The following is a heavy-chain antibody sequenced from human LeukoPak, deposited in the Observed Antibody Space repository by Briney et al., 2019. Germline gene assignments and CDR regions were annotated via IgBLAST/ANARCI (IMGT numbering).Heavy chain of an antibody. D-gene: IGHD3-22*01. CDR3: ARVDREGAYYVRNYYYYMDV. Sequence: PPGGSLRLSCAASGFTFSSYEMNWVRQAPGKGLEWVSYISSSGSTIYYADSVKGRFTISRDNAKNSLYLQMNSLRAEDTAVYYCARVDREGAYYVRNYYYYMDVWGKGTTVTISS. CDR2: ISSSGSTI. CDR1: GFTFSSYE. J-gene: IGHJ6*03. V-gene: IGHV3-48*03.